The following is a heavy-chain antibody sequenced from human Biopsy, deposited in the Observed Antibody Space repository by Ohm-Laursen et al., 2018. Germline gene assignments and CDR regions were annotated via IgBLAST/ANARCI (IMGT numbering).Heavy chain of an antibody. CDR2: INQDGSEK. CDR3: ARGGEVSVSFVRPPKTWFDP. CDR1: GFTFSQYC. D-gene: IGHD3-10*01. V-gene: IGHV3-7*01. J-gene: IGHJ5*02. Sequence: SLRLSCAASGFTFSQYCMNWVRQSPGRGLEWVANINQDGSEKYYVDSVKGRFTISRDNAENSLYLEMNSLRAEVTAVCYCARGGEVSVSFVRPPKTWFDPWGQGTLVTVSS.